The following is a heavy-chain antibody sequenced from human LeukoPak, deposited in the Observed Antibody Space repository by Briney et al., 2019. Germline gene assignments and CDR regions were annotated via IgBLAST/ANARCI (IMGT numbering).Heavy chain of an antibody. CDR1: GGSISSGGYY. CDR3: ARGIVGAARPNWFDP. CDR2: IYHSGST. Sequence: SETLSLTCTVSGGSISSGGYYWSWIRQPPGKGLEWIGYIYHSGSTNYNPSLKSRVTISVDTSKNQFSLKLSSVTAADTAVYYCARGIVGAARPNWFDPWGQGTLVTVSS. D-gene: IGHD1-26*01. J-gene: IGHJ5*02. V-gene: IGHV4-61*08.